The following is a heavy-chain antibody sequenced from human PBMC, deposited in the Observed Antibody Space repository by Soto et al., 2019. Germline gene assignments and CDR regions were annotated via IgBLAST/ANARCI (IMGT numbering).Heavy chain of an antibody. CDR2: INPKSGGT. CDR1: GYSFTDCH. V-gene: IGHV1-2*04. Sequence: ASVKVSFKASGYSFTDCHIHWVRQAPGQGLEWLGRINPKSGGTSTAQKFQGWVTMTTDTSISTASMELTRLTSDDTATYYCARGDSTDCSNGVCSFFYNHDMDVWGQGTTVTVSS. CDR3: ARGDSTDCSNGVCSFFYNHDMDV. D-gene: IGHD2-8*01. J-gene: IGHJ6*02.